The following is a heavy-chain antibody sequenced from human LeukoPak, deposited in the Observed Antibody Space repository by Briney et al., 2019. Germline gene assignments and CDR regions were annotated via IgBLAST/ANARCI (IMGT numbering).Heavy chain of an antibody. CDR2: INSDGSST. CDR1: GFTFSSYW. D-gene: IGHD3-22*01. V-gene: IGHV3-74*01. Sequence: GRSLRLSCAASGFTFSSYWMHWVRQAPGKGLVWVSRINSDGSSTSYADSVKGRFTISRDNAKNTLYLQMNSLRAEDTAVYYCARGPYYYDSSGYYFHWGQGTLVTVSS. CDR3: ARGPYYYDSSGYYFH. J-gene: IGHJ4*02.